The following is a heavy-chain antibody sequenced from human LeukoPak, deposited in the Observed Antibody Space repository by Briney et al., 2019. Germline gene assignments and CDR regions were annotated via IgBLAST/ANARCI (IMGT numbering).Heavy chain of an antibody. CDR2: ISAYNGNT. CDR3: AREGIAVAGTYYYGMDV. D-gene: IGHD6-19*01. Sequence: GASVKVSRKASGYTFTSYGISWVRQAPGQGLEWMGWISAYNGNTNYAQKLQGRVTMTTDTSTSTAYMELRSLRSDDTAVYYCAREGIAVAGTYYYGMDVWGQGTTVTVSS. J-gene: IGHJ6*02. V-gene: IGHV1-18*01. CDR1: GYTFTSYG.